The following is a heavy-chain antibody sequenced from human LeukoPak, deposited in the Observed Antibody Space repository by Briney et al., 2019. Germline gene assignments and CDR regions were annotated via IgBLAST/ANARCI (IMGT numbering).Heavy chain of an antibody. J-gene: IGHJ4*02. D-gene: IGHD3-10*01. V-gene: IGHV4-31*03. CDR2: IYYSGST. CDR1: GGSISSGGYY. Sequence: PSQTLSLTCTVSGGSISSGGYYWSWIRQHPGKGLEWIGYIYYSGSTYYNPSLKSRVTISVDTSKNQFSLKLSSVTAADTAVYYCARERAGRGAGFDYWGQGTLVTVSS. CDR3: ARERAGRGAGFDY.